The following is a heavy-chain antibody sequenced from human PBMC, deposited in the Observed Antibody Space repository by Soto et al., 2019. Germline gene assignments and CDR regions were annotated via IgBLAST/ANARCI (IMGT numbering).Heavy chain of an antibody. CDR3: ARGGYYDFWSGSPWGSSYYYGMDV. J-gene: IGHJ6*02. V-gene: IGHV4-31*03. CDR1: GGSISSGGYY. D-gene: IGHD3-3*01. CDR2: IYYSGST. Sequence: SETLSLTCTVSGGSISSGGYYWSWIRQHPGKGLEWIGYIYYSGSTYYSPSLKSRVTISVDTSKNQFSLKLSSVTAADTAVYYCARGGYYDFWSGSPWGSSYYYGMDVWGQGTTVTVSS.